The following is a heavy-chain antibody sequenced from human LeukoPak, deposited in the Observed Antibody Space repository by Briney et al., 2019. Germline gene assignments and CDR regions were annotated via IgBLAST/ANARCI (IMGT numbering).Heavy chain of an antibody. CDR1: GFTFRTYA. CDR3: AKDKAPGSRHTPSDF. CDR2: ISDSGDGT. D-gene: IGHD2-2*02. J-gene: IGHJ4*02. V-gene: IGHV3-23*01. Sequence: GGSLRLSCAASGFTFRTYAMSWVRQAPGKGLEWVSGISDSGDGTYYAESVKGRFTISRDNSKNTVFLRMNSLRADDTAKYYCAKDKAPGSRHTPSDFWGQGTLVTVSS.